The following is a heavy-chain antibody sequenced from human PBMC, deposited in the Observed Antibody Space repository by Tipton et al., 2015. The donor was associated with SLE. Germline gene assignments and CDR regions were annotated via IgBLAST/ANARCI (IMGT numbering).Heavy chain of an antibody. D-gene: IGHD2-15*01. CDR3: ARLAGYCSGGSCSEYFQH. V-gene: IGHV4-4*07. CDR2: IYTSGST. CDR1: GGSISSHY. Sequence: LRLSCTVSGGSISSHYWSWIRQPPGKGLEWIGRIYTSGSTNYNPSPKSRVTISVDTSKNQFSLKLSSVTAADTAVYYCARLAGYCSGGSCSEYFQHWGQGTLVTVSS. J-gene: IGHJ1*01.